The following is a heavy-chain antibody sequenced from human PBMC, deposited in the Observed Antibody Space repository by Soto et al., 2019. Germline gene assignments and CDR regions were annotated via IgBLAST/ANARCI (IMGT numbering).Heavy chain of an antibody. CDR1: GFTFSSFA. D-gene: IGHD6-13*01. CDR3: ARGFSAGKCSPPDF. J-gene: IGHJ4*01. Sequence: GGSRRLSCAASGFTFSSFAMSCVRQAPGKGLGWVSAISGSGSSTYSADSVKGRFTISRDNSKNTLYLQMSSLRAEDTAVSYCARGFSAGKCSPPDFLGQGSQVTVSS. CDR2: ISGSGSST. V-gene: IGHV3-23*01.